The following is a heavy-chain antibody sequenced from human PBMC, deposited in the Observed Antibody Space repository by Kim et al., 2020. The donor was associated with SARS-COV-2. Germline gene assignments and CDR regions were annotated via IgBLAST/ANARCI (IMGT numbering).Heavy chain of an antibody. Sequence: SETLSLTCTVSGGSISSGGYYWSWIRQHPGKGLEWIGYIYYSGSTYYNPSLKSRVTISVDTSKNQFSLKLSSVTAADTAVYYCARVTQYYGSGSYYFDYWGQGTLVTVSS. CDR1: GGSISSGGYY. CDR3: ARVTQYYGSGSYYFDY. J-gene: IGHJ4*02. V-gene: IGHV4-31*03. D-gene: IGHD3-10*01. CDR2: IYYSGST.